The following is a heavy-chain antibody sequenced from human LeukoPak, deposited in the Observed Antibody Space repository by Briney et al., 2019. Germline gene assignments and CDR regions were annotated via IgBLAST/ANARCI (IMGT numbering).Heavy chain of an antibody. V-gene: IGHV3-30*03. D-gene: IGHD3-16*01. Sequence: GGSLRLSCAASGFTFSGYGMHWVRQAPGKGLEWVAVISYDGHNEYYADSVKGRFTISRDNSKNTVYVQMNSLRAEDTAVYYCARDRYDDLWGSQFDYWGQGTLVTVSS. CDR2: ISYDGHNE. CDR3: ARDRYDDLWGSQFDY. J-gene: IGHJ4*02. CDR1: GFTFSGYG.